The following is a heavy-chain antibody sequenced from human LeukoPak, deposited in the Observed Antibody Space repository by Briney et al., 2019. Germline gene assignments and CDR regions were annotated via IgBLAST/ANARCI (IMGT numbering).Heavy chain of an antibody. V-gene: IGHV3-23*01. CDR2: LSGSGRLT. Sequence: GGSLRLSCTASGFTFSSYEMNWVRQAPGKGLEWVSGLSGSGRLTYHADSVKGRFTISRDNSKNTVNLRMNSLRAEDTAVYFCARETGGARGYDYWGQGTLVSVSS. J-gene: IGHJ4*02. CDR1: GFTFSSYE. CDR3: ARETGGARGYDY. D-gene: IGHD1-26*01.